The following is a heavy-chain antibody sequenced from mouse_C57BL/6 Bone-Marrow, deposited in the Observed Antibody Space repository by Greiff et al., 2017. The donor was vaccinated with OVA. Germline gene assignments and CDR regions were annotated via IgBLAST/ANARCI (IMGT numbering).Heavy chain of an antibody. CDR2: IYPSDGST. CDR1: GYTFTDPT. CDR3: ARGQLRLGAWFAY. V-gene: IGHV1-78*01. J-gene: IGHJ3*01. D-gene: IGHD3-2*02. Sequence: QVQLKQSDAELVKPGASVKISCKVSGYTFTDPTIHWMKQRPEQGLEWIGYIYPSDGSTKYHEKVKGKATLTADKSSSTAYMQLNSLTSEDAAVYCCARGQLRLGAWFAYWGQGTLVTVSA.